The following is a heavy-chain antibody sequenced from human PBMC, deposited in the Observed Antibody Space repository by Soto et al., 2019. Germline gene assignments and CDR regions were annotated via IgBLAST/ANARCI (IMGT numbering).Heavy chain of an antibody. V-gene: IGHV3-33*01. J-gene: IGHJ4*02. Sequence: GGSLRLSCAASGFTFSSYGMHWVRQAPGKGLEWVAVIWYDGSNKYYADSVKGRFTISRDNSKNTLYLQMNSLRAEDTAVYYCARDSEIVVVITHMAGFDYWGQGTLVTVSS. CDR1: GFTFSSYG. D-gene: IGHD3-22*01. CDR3: ARDSEIVVVITHMAGFDY. CDR2: IWYDGSNK.